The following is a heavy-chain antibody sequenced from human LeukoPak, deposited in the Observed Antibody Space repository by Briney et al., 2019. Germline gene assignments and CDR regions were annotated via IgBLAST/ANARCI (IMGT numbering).Heavy chain of an antibody. CDR2: ISSSSSYI. CDR3: ARVWGSSGDDAFGI. D-gene: IGHD3-22*01. J-gene: IGHJ3*02. V-gene: IGHV3-21*01. Sequence: GGSLRLSCAASGFTFSSYSMNWVRQAPGKGLEWVSSISSSSSYIYYADSVKGRFTISRDNAKNSLYLQMNSLRAEDTAVYYCARVWGSSGDDAFGIWGQGTMVTVSS. CDR1: GFTFSSYS.